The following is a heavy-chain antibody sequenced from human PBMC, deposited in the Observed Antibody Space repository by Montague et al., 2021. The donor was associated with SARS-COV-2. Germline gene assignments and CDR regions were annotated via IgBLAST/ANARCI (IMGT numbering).Heavy chain of an antibody. CDR1: VFTFGDYA. CDR3: AKDGLAGYYGSGSEFDY. V-gene: IGHV3-9*01. J-gene: IGHJ4*02. Sequence: SLRLSCAASVFTFGDYAMHLVRQAPGKGLEWVSSISLKRGSIAYSDSXXDRFTISRYNAKNSLYLQMNSLRAEDTALYYCAKDGLAGYYGSGSEFDYWGQGTLVTVSS. CDR2: ISLKRGSI. D-gene: IGHD3-10*01.